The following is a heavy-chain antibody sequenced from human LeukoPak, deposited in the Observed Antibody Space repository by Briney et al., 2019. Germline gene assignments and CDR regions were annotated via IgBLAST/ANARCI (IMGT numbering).Heavy chain of an antibody. V-gene: IGHV1-2*02. CDR1: GYTFTGYY. CDR3: ARGGDMTTVYYFDY. Sequence: GASVKVSCKASGYTFTGYYMHWVRQAPGQGLEWMGWINPNSGGTNYAQKFQGRVTMTRDTSINTAYMELSRLRSDDTAVYYCARGGDMTTVYYFDYWGQGTLVTVSS. CDR2: INPNSGGT. D-gene: IGHD4-17*01. J-gene: IGHJ4*02.